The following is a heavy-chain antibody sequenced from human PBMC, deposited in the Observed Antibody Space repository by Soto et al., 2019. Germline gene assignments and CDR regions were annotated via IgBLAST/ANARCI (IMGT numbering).Heavy chain of an antibody. CDR3: ARHSHEDHGDPNWFDP. Sequence: QVQLQESGPGLVWPSETLSLTCTVSGGSISTNIYYWGWIRQPPGKGLEWIGSIYYTGNTFYNPSHKSRVTLSVDTSENQFSLRLSSVTAADTAVYYCARHSHEDHGDPNWFDPWCQGTLVTVSS. J-gene: IGHJ5*02. CDR2: IYYTGNT. V-gene: IGHV4-39*01. D-gene: IGHD4-17*01. CDR1: GGSISTNIYY.